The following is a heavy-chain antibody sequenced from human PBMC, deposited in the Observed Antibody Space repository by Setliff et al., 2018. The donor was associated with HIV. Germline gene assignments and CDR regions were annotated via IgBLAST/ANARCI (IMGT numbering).Heavy chain of an antibody. Sequence: SETLCLTCAVYNGSINITNFYWAWIRQPPGKGLEWLGSIYYSGTTYVHPSLKSRVTISIDTFKSQFSLKLRSVNAADTAVYYCASWGAGSNTGFDYWGRGTLVTVSS. V-gene: IGHV4-39*07. D-gene: IGHD2-2*01. CDR2: IYYSGTT. CDR1: NGSINITNFY. CDR3: ASWGAGSNTGFDY. J-gene: IGHJ4*02.